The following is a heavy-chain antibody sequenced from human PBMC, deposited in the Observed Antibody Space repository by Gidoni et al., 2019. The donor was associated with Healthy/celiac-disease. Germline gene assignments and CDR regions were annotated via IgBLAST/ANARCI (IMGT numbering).Heavy chain of an antibody. CDR2: IKSKTDGGTT. D-gene: IGHD2-21*02. CDR3: TTEAYCGGDCYSSYFDY. CDR1: GFHFSNAW. Sequence: EVQLVESGGGLVKPGGSLRISCAASGFHFSNAWMSWVRQAPGKGLEWVGRIKSKTDGGTTDYAAPVKGRFTISRDDSKNTLYLQMNSLKTEDTAVYYCTTEAYCGGDCYSSYFDYWGQGTLVTVSS. J-gene: IGHJ4*02. V-gene: IGHV3-15*01.